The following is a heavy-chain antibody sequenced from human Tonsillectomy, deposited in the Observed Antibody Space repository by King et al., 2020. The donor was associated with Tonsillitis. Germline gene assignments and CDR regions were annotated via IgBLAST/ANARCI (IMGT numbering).Heavy chain of an antibody. V-gene: IGHV5-51*03. Sequence: QLVQSGAEVKKPGESLRVSCKGSEYDFTNYWIGWVRQMPGKGLEFMGIVYPGDSDTRYSPSFQGHVTVSADKSITTAFLQWSSLEASDTAIYYCAGLRGYYDKSGIQSYFDSWGQGTLVTVSS. J-gene: IGHJ4*02. D-gene: IGHD3-22*01. CDR2: VYPGDSDT. CDR3: AGLRGYYDKSGIQSYFDS. CDR1: EYDFTNYW.